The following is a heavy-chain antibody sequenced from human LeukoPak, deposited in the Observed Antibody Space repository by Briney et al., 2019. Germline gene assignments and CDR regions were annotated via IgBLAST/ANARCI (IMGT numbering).Heavy chain of an antibody. CDR2: IHYSGTT. J-gene: IGHJ4*02. CDR1: GGSLSSSNYH. CDR3: TTWRRGYADY. D-gene: IGHD3-3*01. Sequence: SDTLSLTCSVSGGSLSSSNYHGGWIRQPPGKGLEWIGNIHYSGTTYYNPSLKSRVTISVDTSKNQFALKLNSVTAADTAVYYCTTWRRGYADYWGQGTLVTVSA. V-gene: IGHV4-39*01.